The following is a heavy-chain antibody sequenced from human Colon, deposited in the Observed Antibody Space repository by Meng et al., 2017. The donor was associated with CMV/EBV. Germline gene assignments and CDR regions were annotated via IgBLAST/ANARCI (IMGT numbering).Heavy chain of an antibody. CDR3: AKKVGLTGIATIMPSALDS. D-gene: IGHD5-24*01. J-gene: IGHJ4*02. Sequence: GESLKISCAASGFSVSDNYMAWVRQAPGKGLDWVAVIYSGGNTYHPDSVKGRFTISRDNAKNSLYLQMNSLRAEDTAVYYCAKKVGLTGIATIMPSALDSWGQGTLVTVSS. CDR2: IYSGGNT. CDR1: GFSVSDNY. V-gene: IGHV3-53*01.